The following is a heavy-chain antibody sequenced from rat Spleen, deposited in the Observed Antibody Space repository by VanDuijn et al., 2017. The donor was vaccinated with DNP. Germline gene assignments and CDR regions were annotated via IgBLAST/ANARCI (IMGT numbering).Heavy chain of an antibody. CDR1: GFTFSDHN. D-gene: IGHD1-10*01. CDR3: ATGPITTFAY. V-gene: IGHV5-7*01. Sequence: EVLLVESDGGLVQPGRSLKLSCAVSGFTFSDHNMAWVRQAPKKSLEWVATISYDGSDTYYRDSVKGRFTISRDNTKSTLYLQMDSLRSEDTATYYCATGPITTFAYWGQGTLVTVSS. J-gene: IGHJ3*01. CDR2: ISYDGSDT.